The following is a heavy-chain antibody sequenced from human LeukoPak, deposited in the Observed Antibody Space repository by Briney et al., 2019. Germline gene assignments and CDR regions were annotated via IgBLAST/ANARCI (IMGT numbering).Heavy chain of an antibody. D-gene: IGHD2-21*01. CDR3: ARQYPSDIFVQSEFDY. CDR2: IYYSGST. V-gene: IGHV4-59*01. J-gene: IGHJ4*02. CDR1: GGSFSGYY. Sequence: PSETLSLTCAVYGGSFSGYYWSWIRQPPGKGLEWIGYIYYSGSTNYNPSLKSRVTISVDTSKNQFSLKLSSVTAADTAVYYCARQYPSDIFVQSEFDYWGQGTQVTVSS.